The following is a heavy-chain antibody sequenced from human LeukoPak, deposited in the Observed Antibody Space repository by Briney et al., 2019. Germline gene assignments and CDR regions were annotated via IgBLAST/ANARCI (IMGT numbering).Heavy chain of an antibody. J-gene: IGHJ5*02. CDR3: ARAKLNYYDSSGYTLNWFDP. D-gene: IGHD3-22*01. CDR1: GGTFSSCA. V-gene: IGHV1-69*13. CDR2: IIPIFGTA. Sequence: ASVKVSCKASGGTFSSCAISWVRQAPGQGLEWMGGIIPIFGTANYAQKFQGRVTITADESTSTAYMELSSLRSEDTAVYYCARAKLNYYDSSGYTLNWFDPWGQGTLVTVSS.